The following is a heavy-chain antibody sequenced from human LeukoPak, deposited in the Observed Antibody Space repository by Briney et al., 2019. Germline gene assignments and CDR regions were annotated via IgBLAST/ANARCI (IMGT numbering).Heavy chain of an antibody. CDR2: INQDEGEI. CDR3: ARLAVVGATVGFDF. Sequence: SAGTLRLSSAASGSTLSTFYMGWVRQAPGKGLDWVANINQDEGEIYYAASVRGRFTISRDNAKNSLFLQMNSLRVEDTALYYCARLAVVGATVGFDFWGQGTLVTVSS. J-gene: IGHJ4*02. D-gene: IGHD1-26*01. CDR1: GSTLSTFY. V-gene: IGHV3-7*01.